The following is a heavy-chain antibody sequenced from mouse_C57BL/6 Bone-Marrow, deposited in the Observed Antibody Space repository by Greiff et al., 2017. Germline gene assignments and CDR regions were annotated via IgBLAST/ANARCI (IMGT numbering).Heavy chain of an antibody. V-gene: IGHV5-9*01. J-gene: IGHJ1*03. CDR2: ISGGGGNT. CDR1: GFTFSSYT. D-gene: IGHD1-1*01. Sequence: DVKLVESGGGLVKPGGSLKLSCAASGFTFSSYTMSWVRQTPEKRLQWVAAISGGGGNTYYPDSVKGRFTISRDNDKNILYLQMSSLRSEDPALYYCSRQVTTVLATKYFDVWGTGTTVTVSS. CDR3: SRQVTTVLATKYFDV.